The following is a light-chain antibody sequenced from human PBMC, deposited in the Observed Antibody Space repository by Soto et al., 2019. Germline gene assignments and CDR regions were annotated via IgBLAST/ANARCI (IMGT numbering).Light chain of an antibody. CDR3: AAWDDSLNAAV. Sequence: QSVLTQPPSVSEAPRRRVTISCSGSSSNIGNNAVNWYQQLPGKAPKLLIYYDDLLPSGVSDRFSGSKSGTSASLAISGLQSEDEADYYCAAWDDSLNAAVFGGGTKVTVL. CDR2: YDD. J-gene: IGLJ2*01. V-gene: IGLV1-36*01. CDR1: SSNIGNNA.